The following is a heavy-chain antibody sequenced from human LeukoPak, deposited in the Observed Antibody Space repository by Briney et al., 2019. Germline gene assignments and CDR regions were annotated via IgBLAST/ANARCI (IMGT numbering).Heavy chain of an antibody. CDR3: ASYTYCSSTSCYPPSFDY. V-gene: IGHV1-24*01. CDR1: GYTLTELS. CDR2: FDPEDGET. J-gene: IGHJ4*02. Sequence: ASVKVSCKVSGYTLTELSMHWVRQAPGKGLEWMGGFDPEDGETIYAQRFQGRVTMTEDTSTDTAYMELSSLRSEDTAVYYCASYTYCSSTSCYPPSFDYWGQGTLVTVSS. D-gene: IGHD2-2*01.